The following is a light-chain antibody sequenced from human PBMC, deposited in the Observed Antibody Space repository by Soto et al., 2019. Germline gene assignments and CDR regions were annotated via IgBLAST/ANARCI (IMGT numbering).Light chain of an antibody. CDR2: DAS. CDR1: QSLGIW. J-gene: IGKJ1*01. CDR3: QEYNSYSGT. Sequence: DIQMTQSPSTLSASVGDRFTITCRASQSLGIWLAWHQQKPGKAPKLLIYDASTLKSGVPSRFSGSGSGTKFTLTISSLQPDDFATYYCQEYNSYSGTFGQGTMGDIK. V-gene: IGKV1-5*01.